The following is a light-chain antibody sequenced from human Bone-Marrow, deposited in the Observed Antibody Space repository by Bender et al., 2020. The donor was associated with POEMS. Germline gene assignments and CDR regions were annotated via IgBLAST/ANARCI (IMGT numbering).Light chain of an antibody. V-gene: IGLV1-44*01. CDR2: SSH. J-gene: IGLJ3*02. CDR3: AVWDDSLNGWV. Sequence: QSVLTQPPSASGTPGQRVTISCSGGSSNIGAHAVNWYQHLPGSAPKLLIYSSHRRPSEVPDRFSGSRSGTSASRAISGLQSEDEADYCCAVWDDSLNGWVFGGGTKLTVL. CDR1: SSNIGAHA.